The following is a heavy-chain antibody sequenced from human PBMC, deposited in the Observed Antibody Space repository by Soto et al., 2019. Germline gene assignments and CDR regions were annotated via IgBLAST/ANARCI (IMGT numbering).Heavy chain of an antibody. CDR3: ARDLAVGLVDY. V-gene: IGHV1-18*01. J-gene: IGHJ4*02. Sequence: ASVKVSCKASGGSFTSLIITWVRQAPGQGLEWMGWISAYNGNTNYAQKLQGRVTMTTDTSTSTAYMELRSLRSDDTAVYYCARDLAVGLVDYWGQGTLVTVSS. D-gene: IGHD6-19*01. CDR2: ISAYNGNT. CDR1: GGSFTSLI.